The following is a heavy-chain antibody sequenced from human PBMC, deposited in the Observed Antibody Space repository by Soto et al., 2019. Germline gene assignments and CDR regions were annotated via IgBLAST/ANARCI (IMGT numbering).Heavy chain of an antibody. V-gene: IGHV3-15*01. J-gene: IGHJ3*02. Sequence: EVQLVESGGGLVKPGGSLRLSCAASGFIFSNVWMSWVRQAPGKGLEWVGRIRNKIDGWTTDYAAPVKGRFTISRDDSKNTVYLQMTSLKSEDTAVYYCTTNDAFDMWGQGTMVTVSS. CDR1: GFIFSNVW. CDR3: TTNDAFDM. CDR2: IRNKIDGWTT.